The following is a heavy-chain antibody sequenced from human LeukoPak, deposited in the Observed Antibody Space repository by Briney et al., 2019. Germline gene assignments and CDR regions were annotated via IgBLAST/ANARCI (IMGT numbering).Heavy chain of an antibody. CDR1: GGSISSYY. CDR3: ARVPYCSSTSCSSVFYYYYYMDV. Sequence: SETLSLTFTVSGGSISSYYWSWIRQPPGKGLEWIGYIYYSGSTNYNPSLKSRVTISVDTSKNQFSLKLSSVTAADTAVYYCARVPYCSSTSCSSVFYYYYYMDVWGKGTTVTVSS. D-gene: IGHD2-2*01. CDR2: IYYSGST. V-gene: IGHV4-59*01. J-gene: IGHJ6*03.